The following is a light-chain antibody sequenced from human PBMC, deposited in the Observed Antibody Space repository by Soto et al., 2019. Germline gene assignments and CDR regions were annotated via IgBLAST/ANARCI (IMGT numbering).Light chain of an antibody. CDR1: SSDVGNYNL. CDR3: CSYAGSSLYV. CDR2: EGN. V-gene: IGLV2-23*01. J-gene: IGLJ1*01. Sequence: QSALTQPASVSGSPGQSITISCTGTSSDVGNYNLVSWYQQHPGKAPKLMIYEGNKRPSGVSNRFSGSKSGNTASLTISGLQAEDEADYYCCSYAGSSLYVFGTGTKLTVL.